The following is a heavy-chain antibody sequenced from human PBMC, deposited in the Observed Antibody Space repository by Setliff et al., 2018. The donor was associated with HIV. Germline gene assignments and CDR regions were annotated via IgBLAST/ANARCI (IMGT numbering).Heavy chain of an antibody. CDR2: IDADGSTT. Sequence: GGSLRLSCAASGFTFNSSHWMHWVRQVPGKGLMWVSHIDADGSTTDYAGSMKGRFTISRDNAKNSLYLQMNSLRAEDTAVYYCARYNYYGSGSFVFDYWGQGTLVTVSS. J-gene: IGHJ4*02. V-gene: IGHV3-74*01. D-gene: IGHD3-10*01. CDR3: ARYNYYGSGSFVFDY. CDR1: GFTFNSSHW.